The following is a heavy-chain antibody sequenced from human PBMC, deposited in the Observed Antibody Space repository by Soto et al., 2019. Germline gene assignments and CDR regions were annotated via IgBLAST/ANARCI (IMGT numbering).Heavy chain of an antibody. J-gene: IGHJ4*02. CDR3: ARDGVVGAKPKFYYFDY. D-gene: IGHD1-26*01. CDR2: ISYDGSNK. Sequence: GRSLRLSCAASGFTFSSYAMHWVRQAPGKGLEWVAVISYDGSNKYYADSVKGRFTISRDNSKNTLYLQMNSLRAEDTAVYYCARDGVVGAKPKFYYFDYWGQGTLVTVSS. CDR1: GFTFSSYA. V-gene: IGHV3-30-3*01.